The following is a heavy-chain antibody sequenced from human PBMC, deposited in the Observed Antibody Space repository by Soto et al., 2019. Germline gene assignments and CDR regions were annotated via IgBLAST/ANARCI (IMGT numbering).Heavy chain of an antibody. Sequence: GSLRLSCAASGFTVSSKYMSWVRQAPGKGLEWVSLIQSGGPTYYADSVKGRFTISRDTSENTLHLRMDSLRAEDTAVYYCARDDVLCDGGRCYGVPLDVWGKGTMVTVSS. D-gene: IGHD2-15*01. J-gene: IGHJ6*04. CDR1: GFTVSSKY. V-gene: IGHV3-66*01. CDR3: ARDDVLCDGGRCYGVPLDV. CDR2: IQSGGPT.